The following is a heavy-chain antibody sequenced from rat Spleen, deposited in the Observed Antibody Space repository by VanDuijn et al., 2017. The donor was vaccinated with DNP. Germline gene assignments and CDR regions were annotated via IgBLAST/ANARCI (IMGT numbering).Heavy chain of an antibody. CDR3: ARGSIGTTGAMDA. CDR2: ISYSGST. D-gene: IGHD1-5*01. Sequence: EVQLQESGSGLVKPSQSLSLTCSVIGYSITSNYWGWIRKFPGNKMEYIGHISYSGSTNYNPSLKSRISITRDTSKNQFFLQLNSVTTEDTATYYCARGSIGTTGAMDAWGQGTSVTVSS. V-gene: IGHV3-1*01. J-gene: IGHJ4*01. CDR1: GYSITSNY.